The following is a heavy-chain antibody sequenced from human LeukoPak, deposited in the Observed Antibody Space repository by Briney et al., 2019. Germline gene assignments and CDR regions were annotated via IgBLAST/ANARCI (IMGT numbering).Heavy chain of an antibody. Sequence: GGSLRLSCAASGFTFSSYEMNWVRQAPGKGLEWVSYISSSGSTIYYADSVKGRFTISRDNAKNSLYLQMNSLRAEDTAVYYCASRAPVRGVKGGGYWGQGTLVTVSS. J-gene: IGHJ4*02. CDR1: GFTFSSYE. D-gene: IGHD3-10*01. CDR2: ISSSGSTI. V-gene: IGHV3-48*03. CDR3: ASRAPVRGVKGGGY.